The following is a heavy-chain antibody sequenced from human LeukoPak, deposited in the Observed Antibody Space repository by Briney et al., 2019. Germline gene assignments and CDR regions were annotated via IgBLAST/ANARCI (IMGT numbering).Heavy chain of an antibody. CDR3: ARGRQDVTMIVVVMTAVSYYLDV. J-gene: IGHJ6*03. Sequence: SETLSLTCAVYGGSFSGYYWSWIRQTPEKGLEGIGEMNPSGSTNYNPSLKSRVTISVDTSKHPFSLELSSVPPPDTAVYYCARGRQDVTMIVVVMTAVSYYLDVWGKGTTVTVS. V-gene: IGHV4-34*01. CDR2: MNPSGST. CDR1: GGSFSGYY. D-gene: IGHD3-22*01.